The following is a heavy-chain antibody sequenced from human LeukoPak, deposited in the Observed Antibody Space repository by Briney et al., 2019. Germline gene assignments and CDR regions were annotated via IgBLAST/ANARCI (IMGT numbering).Heavy chain of an antibody. CDR3: ARETSGSYGMDV. CDR2: ISSSSSYM. CDR1: GFTFSSYS. V-gene: IGHV3-21*01. J-gene: IGHJ6*02. D-gene: IGHD3-10*01. Sequence: GGSLRLSCAASGFTFSSYSMNWVRQAPGKGLEWVSSISSSSSYMYYADSVKGRFTISRDNAKNSLYLQMNSLRAEDTAVYYCARETSGSYGMDVWGQGTTVTVSS.